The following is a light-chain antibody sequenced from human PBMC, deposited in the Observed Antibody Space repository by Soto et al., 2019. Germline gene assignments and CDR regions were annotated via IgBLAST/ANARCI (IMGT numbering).Light chain of an antibody. Sequence: IQLTQSPSFLPASVGDRVTITCRASQGISISLAWFQQKPGKAPGLLIYAASTLQRGVSSRFSVSGSGTECTLTISNLQPEDFATDYCQQLNSYPLTFGGGTKVEIK. V-gene: IGKV1-9*01. CDR3: QQLNSYPLT. J-gene: IGKJ4*01. CDR2: AAS. CDR1: QGISIS.